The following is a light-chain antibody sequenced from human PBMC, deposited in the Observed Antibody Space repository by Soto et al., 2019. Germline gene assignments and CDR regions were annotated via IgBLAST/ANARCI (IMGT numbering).Light chain of an antibody. CDR3: QQYGSSVT. CDR1: QTVSNNY. CDR2: SAS. Sequence: EIVLTQSPGTLSLSPGERAALSCRASQTVSNNYLAWYQQKPGQAPRLLIYSASSRATGIPDRFSGSGSATDFTLTISRLEPEAFAVYYCQQYGSSVTLGQGTRLEIK. J-gene: IGKJ5*01. V-gene: IGKV3-20*01.